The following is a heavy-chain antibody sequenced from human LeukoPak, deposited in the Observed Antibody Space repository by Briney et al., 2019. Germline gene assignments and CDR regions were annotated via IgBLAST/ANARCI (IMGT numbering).Heavy chain of an antibody. CDR1: GFTFSDYY. J-gene: IGHJ6*03. CDR2: SSSSGSTI. CDR3: ARATVVVTMVRGVIETYYYYYMDV. V-gene: IGHV3-11*04. D-gene: IGHD3-10*01. Sequence: GGSLRLTCAASGFTFSDYYMSWIRQAPGKGLEWVSYSSSSGSTIYYADSVKGRFTISRDNAKNSLYLQMNSLRAEDTAVYYCARATVVVTMVRGVIETYYYYYMDVWGNGTTVTVSS.